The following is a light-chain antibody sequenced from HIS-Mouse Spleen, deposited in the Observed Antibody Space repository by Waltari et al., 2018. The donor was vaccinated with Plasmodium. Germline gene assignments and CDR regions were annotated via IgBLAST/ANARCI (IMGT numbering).Light chain of an antibody. CDR3: QSADSSGTPNWV. Sequence: SYELTQPPSVSVSPGQTARITCSGDALPKQYAYWYQQKPGQAPVLVIYKDSERPSGMRGRFSGSSPGTTVTLTIVGVQAADEADYYCQSADSSGTPNWVFGGGTKLTVL. CDR1: ALPKQY. V-gene: IGLV3-25*03. CDR2: KDS. J-gene: IGLJ3*02.